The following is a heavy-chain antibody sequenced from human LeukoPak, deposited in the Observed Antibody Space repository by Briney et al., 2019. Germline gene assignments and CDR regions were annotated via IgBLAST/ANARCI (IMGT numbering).Heavy chain of an antibody. CDR1: GFTFSSYV. D-gene: IGHD1-1*01. Sequence: PGGSLRLSCVASGFTFSSYVMSWVRQAPGKGLEWLSGLSGSGGTTYYADSVKGRFTISRDNSKNTLYLQMNTLRAEDTAVYYCAKGSSTNSYYFGSWGQGTLVTVSS. J-gene: IGHJ4*02. V-gene: IGHV3-23*01. CDR2: LSGSGGTT. CDR3: AKGSSTNSYYFGS.